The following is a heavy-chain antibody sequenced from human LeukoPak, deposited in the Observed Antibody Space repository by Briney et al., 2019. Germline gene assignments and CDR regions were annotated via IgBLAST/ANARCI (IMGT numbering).Heavy chain of an antibody. V-gene: IGHV3-23*01. CDR1: GFTFSTYA. CDR2: ISGSGGTT. D-gene: IGHD3-22*01. Sequence: PGGSLRLSCAASGFTFSTYALSWVRQAPGKGLEWVSAISGSGGTTFYADSVKGRFTISRDNSKNTLYLQMNSLRAEDTAVYYCAKYSGHYYYEYYFDYWGQGTLVTVSS. CDR3: AKYSGHYYYEYYFDY. J-gene: IGHJ4*02.